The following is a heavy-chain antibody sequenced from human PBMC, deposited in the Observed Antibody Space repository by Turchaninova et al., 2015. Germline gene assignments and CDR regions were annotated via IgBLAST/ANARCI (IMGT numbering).Heavy chain of an antibody. J-gene: IGHJ6*03. V-gene: IGHV4-38-2*01. CDR1: GYSIRSGYY. CDR2: IYHSGIT. Sequence: QVQLQESGPGLVKHSETLSLTCGVSGYSIRSGYYGGWIRHAPGKGLEWIGSIYHSGITYYNPPLKSRVTILVDTSKNQFSLKLSSVTVADTAVYYCARQAQYPSYYMDVWGKGTTVTVSS. CDR3: ARQAQYPSYYMDV. D-gene: IGHD2/OR15-2a*01.